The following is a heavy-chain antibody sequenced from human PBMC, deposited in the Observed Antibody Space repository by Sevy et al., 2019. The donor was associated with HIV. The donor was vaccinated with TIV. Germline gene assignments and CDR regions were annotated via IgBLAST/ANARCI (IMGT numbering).Heavy chain of an antibody. CDR1: GFTFSSYD. CDR3: TRNGGAFDNGFDP. J-gene: IGHJ5*02. Sequence: GGSLRLSCTASGFTFSSYDMNWVRQAPGKGLEWVSKSSSSGSSIYYADSVKGRFTISRYNAKNQLNLQMNSLRAEDTAVYYCTRNGGAFDNGFDPWGQGTLVTVSS. V-gene: IGHV3-48*03. CDR2: SSSSGSSI. D-gene: IGHD2-8*01.